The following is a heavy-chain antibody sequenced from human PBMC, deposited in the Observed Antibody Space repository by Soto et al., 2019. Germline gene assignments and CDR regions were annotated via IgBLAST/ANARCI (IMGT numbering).Heavy chain of an antibody. V-gene: IGHV1-18*01. D-gene: IGHD5-18*01. Sequence: GASVKVSCKASGYTFTSYGISWVRQAPGQGLEWMGWISAYNGNTNYAQKLQGRVTMTTDTSTSTAYMELRSLRSDDTAVYYCARDRKHLEIYGYDLTGQAYWTQRTLVPVSS. CDR2: ISAYNGNT. CDR3: ARDRKHLEIYGYDLTGQAY. J-gene: IGHJ4*02. CDR1: GYTFTSYG.